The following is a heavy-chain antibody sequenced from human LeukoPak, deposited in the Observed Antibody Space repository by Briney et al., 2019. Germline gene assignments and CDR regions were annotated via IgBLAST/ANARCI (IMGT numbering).Heavy chain of an antibody. CDR1: GFTFSDYY. V-gene: IGHV3-11*04. CDR3: AREPPRATKGDWFDP. J-gene: IGHJ5*02. CDR2: ISSSGSTI. Sequence: GGSLRLSCAASGFTFSDYYMSWIRRAPGKGLEWVSYISSSGSTIYYADSVKGRFTISRDNAQNSLYLQMNSLRAEDTAVYYCAREPPRATKGDWFDPWGQGTLVTVSS. D-gene: IGHD5-12*01.